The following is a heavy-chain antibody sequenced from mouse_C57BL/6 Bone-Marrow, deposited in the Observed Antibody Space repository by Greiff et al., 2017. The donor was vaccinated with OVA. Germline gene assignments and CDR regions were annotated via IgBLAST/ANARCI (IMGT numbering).Heavy chain of an antibody. CDR1: GFSFNTYA. CDR2: IRSKSNNYAT. CDR3: VRRGDDYDAWFAY. V-gene: IGHV10-1*01. Sequence: EVHLVESGGGLVQPKGSLKLSCAASGFSFNTYAMNWVRQAPGKGLEWVARIRSKSNNYATYYADSVKDRFTISRDDSESMLYLQMNNLKTEDTAMYYCVRRGDDYDAWFAYWGQGTLVTVSA. D-gene: IGHD2-4*01. J-gene: IGHJ3*01.